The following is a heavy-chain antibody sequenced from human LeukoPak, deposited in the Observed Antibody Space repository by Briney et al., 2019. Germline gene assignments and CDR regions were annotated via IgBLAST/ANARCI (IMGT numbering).Heavy chain of an antibody. CDR2: IYSGGST. V-gene: IGHV3-53*01. Sequence: GGSLRLSCAASGFTISSNYMSWVRQAPGKGLEWVSVIYSGGSTYYSDSVKGRFTISRDNSKNKLYLQMNSLRAEDTAVYYCARVSGSGSYYKASFYYDYYMDVWGKGTTVTVSS. D-gene: IGHD3-10*01. CDR3: ARVSGSGSYYKASFYYDYYMDV. J-gene: IGHJ6*03. CDR1: GFTISSNY.